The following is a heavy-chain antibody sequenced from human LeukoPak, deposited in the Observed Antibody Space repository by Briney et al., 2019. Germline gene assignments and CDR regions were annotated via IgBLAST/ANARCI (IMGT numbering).Heavy chain of an antibody. J-gene: IGHJ6*03. V-gene: IGHV3-21*01. CDR3: ARDSVVVVTAVTGGYYYYMDV. Sequence: GGSLRLSCAASGFTFSSYSMNWVRQAPGKGLEWVSSISSSSSYIYYADSVKGRFTISRDNAKNSLYLQMNSLRAEDTAVYYCARDSVVVVTAVTGGYYYYMDVWGKGTTVTVSS. CDR1: GFTFSSYS. CDR2: ISSSSSYI. D-gene: IGHD2-21*02.